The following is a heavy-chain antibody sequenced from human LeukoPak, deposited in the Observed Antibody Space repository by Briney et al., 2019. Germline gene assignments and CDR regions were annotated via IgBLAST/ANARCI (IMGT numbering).Heavy chain of an antibody. Sequence: GGSLRLSCAASEFMFSSYWMSWVRQAPGKGLEWVANIKQDGSERYNVDSVKGRFTISRDNAKNSLYLQMNSLRAEDTAVYYCARGRYCSGGSCYGALGYYFDYWGQGTLVTVSS. V-gene: IGHV3-7*01. J-gene: IGHJ4*02. D-gene: IGHD2-15*01. CDR1: EFMFSSYW. CDR2: IKQDGSER. CDR3: ARGRYCSGGSCYGALGYYFDY.